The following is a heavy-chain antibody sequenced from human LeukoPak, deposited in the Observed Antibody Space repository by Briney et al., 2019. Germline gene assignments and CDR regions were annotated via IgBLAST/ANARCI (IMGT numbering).Heavy chain of an antibody. CDR3: ARERASLAYCGGDCFWYGAPTRPNWFDP. Sequence: ASVKVSCKASGGTFSSYAISWVRQAPGQGLEWMGGIIPIFGTANYAQKFQGRVTITADESTSTAYMELSSLRSEDTAVYYCARERASLAYCGGDCFWYGAPTRPNWFDPWGQGTLVTVSS. CDR1: GGTFSSYA. CDR2: IIPIFGTA. J-gene: IGHJ5*02. D-gene: IGHD2-21*02. V-gene: IGHV1-69*13.